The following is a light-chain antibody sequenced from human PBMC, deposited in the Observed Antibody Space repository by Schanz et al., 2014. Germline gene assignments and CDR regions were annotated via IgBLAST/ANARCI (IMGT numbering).Light chain of an antibody. J-gene: IGKJ4*01. CDR1: QSINSF. Sequence: DIQMTQSPSTLSASVGDRVTITCRASQSINSFLAWYQYKPGRAPSLLIFDASTLESGVPSRFSGNASGTEFNLTISGLQPDDFATYDCQQYFSYLPLTFGGGTRVEIK. CDR2: DAS. V-gene: IGKV1-5*01. CDR3: QQYFSYLPLT.